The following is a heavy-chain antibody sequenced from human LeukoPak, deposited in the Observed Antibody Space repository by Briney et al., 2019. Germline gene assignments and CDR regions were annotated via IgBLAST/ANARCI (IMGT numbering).Heavy chain of an antibody. CDR3: ARDSGGAAAAGTTPYI. V-gene: IGHV3-30*04. J-gene: IGHJ3*02. CDR2: ISYDGSNK. D-gene: IGHD6-13*01. Sequence: GGSLRLSCAASGFTFSSYAMHWVRQAPGKGLEWVAVISYDGSNKYYADSVKGRFTISRDNSKNTLYLQMNSLRAEDTAVYYCARDSGGAAAAGTTPYIWGQGTMVTVSS. CDR1: GFTFSSYA.